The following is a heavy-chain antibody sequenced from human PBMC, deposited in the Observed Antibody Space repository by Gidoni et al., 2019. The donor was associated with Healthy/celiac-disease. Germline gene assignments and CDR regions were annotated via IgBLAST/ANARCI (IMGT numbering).Heavy chain of an antibody. CDR1: GFTFSAYY. CDR3: ARAHYYDSSGYYLEYYFDY. V-gene: IGHV3-11*06. Sequence: QVQLVESGGGLVKPGGSLRLSCAASGFTFSAYYMSWIRQAPGKGLEWVSYISSSSSYTNYADSVKGRFTISRDNAKNSLYLQMNSLRAEDTAVYYCARAHYYDSSGYYLEYYFDYWGQGTLVTVSS. D-gene: IGHD3-22*01. CDR2: ISSSSSYT. J-gene: IGHJ4*02.